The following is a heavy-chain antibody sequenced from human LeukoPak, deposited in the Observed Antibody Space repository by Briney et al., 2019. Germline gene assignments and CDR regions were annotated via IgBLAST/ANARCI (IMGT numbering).Heavy chain of an antibody. CDR1: GGSISSYY. Sequence: SETPSLTCTVSGGSISSYYWSWIRQPPGKGLEWIGYIYYSGSTNYNPSLKSRVTISVDTSKNQFSLKLSSVTAADTAVYYCARGPGGYSYGYYFDYWGQGTLVTVSS. D-gene: IGHD5-18*01. V-gene: IGHV4-59*01. CDR3: ARGPGGYSYGYYFDY. CDR2: IYYSGST. J-gene: IGHJ4*02.